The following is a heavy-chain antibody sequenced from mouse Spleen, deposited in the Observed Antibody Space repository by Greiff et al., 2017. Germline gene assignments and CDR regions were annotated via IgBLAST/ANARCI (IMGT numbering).Heavy chain of an antibody. D-gene: IGHD4-1*01. CDR2: IWSDGST. CDR1: GFSLTSYG. V-gene: IGHV2-6-1*01. CDR3: ARHGPNWGAMDY. J-gene: IGHJ4*01. Sequence: QVQLKESGPGLVAPSQSLSITCTISGFSLTSYGVHWVRQPPGKGLEWLVVIWSDGSTTYNSALKSRLSISKDNSKSQVFLKMNSLQTDDTAMYYCARHGPNWGAMDYWGQGTSVTVSS.